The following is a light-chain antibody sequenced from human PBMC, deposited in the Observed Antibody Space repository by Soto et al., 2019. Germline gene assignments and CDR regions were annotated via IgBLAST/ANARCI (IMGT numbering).Light chain of an antibody. CDR1: SSDVGGYNY. CDR2: EVI. J-gene: IGLJ2*01. Sequence: QSALTQPPSASGSPGQSVTISCTGASSDVGGYNYVSWYQQHPGKAPTLMIYEVIKRPSGVPDRFSGSKSGNTASLTVSGLQAEDEADYYCSSYVDAGSAVVFGGGTKLTVL. V-gene: IGLV2-8*01. CDR3: SSYVDAGSAVV.